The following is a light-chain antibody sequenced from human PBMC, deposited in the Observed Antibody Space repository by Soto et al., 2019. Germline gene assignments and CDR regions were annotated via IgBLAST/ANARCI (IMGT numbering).Light chain of an antibody. J-gene: IGKJ2*01. CDR1: QSVSTN. Sequence: VMTQSPAILSVSPCERATLSFSASQSVSTNVAWYQQIPGQTPRLLIYGASTRATGIPVRFSGSGSGTEFTLTISRLQSEDFAVYYCHQYDDGPNTFGQGT. CDR3: HQYDDGPNT. V-gene: IGKV3-15*01. CDR2: GAS.